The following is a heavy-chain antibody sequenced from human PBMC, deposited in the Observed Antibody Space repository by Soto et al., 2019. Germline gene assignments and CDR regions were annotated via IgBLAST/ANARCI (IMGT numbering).Heavy chain of an antibody. CDR2: IKQDGSEK. CDR3: ARGRRGFLEWLLEYYFDY. J-gene: IGHJ4*02. V-gene: IGHV3-7*03. CDR1: GFTFSSYA. D-gene: IGHD3-3*01. Sequence: EVQLLESGGGLVQPGGSLRLSCAASGFTFSSYAMSWVRQAPGKGLEWVANIKQDGSEKYYVDSVKGRFTISRDNAKNSLYLQMNSLRAEDTAVYYCARGRRGFLEWLLEYYFDYWGQGTLVTVSS.